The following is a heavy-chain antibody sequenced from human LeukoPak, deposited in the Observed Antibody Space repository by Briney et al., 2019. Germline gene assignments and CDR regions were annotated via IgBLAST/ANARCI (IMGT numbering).Heavy chain of an antibody. V-gene: IGHV4-34*01. CDR3: ARGGIAARSRYFDL. CDR2: INHSGST. Sequence: GSLRLSCTASGFIFGDYALSWVRQAPGKGLEWIGEINHSGSTNYNPSLKSRVTISVDTSKNQFSLKLSSVTAADTAVYYCARGGIAARSRYFDLWGRGTLVTVSS. CDR1: GFIFGDYA. J-gene: IGHJ2*01. D-gene: IGHD6-6*01.